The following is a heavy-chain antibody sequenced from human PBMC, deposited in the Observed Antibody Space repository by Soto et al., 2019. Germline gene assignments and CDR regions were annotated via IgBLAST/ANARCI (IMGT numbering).Heavy chain of an antibody. V-gene: IGHV1-69*02. D-gene: IGHD5-12*01. J-gene: IGHJ3*02. CDR2: IIPILGIA. CDR1: GGTFSSYT. CDR3: AGHGYDYAFDI. Sequence: QVQLVQSGAEVKKPGSSVKVSCKASGGTFSSYTISWVRQAPGQGREWMGRIIPILGIANYAQKFQGRVTITADKSTSTAYMELSSLRSEDTAVYYCAGHGYDYAFDIWGQGTMVTVSS.